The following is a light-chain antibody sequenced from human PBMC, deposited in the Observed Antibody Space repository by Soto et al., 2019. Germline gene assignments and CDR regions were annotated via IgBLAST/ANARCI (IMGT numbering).Light chain of an antibody. V-gene: IGLV2-14*01. J-gene: IGLJ3*02. CDR2: EVS. Sequence: QSALTQAASVSGSPGQSITISCTGTSSDMGGSDYVSWYQKHPGKAPKVIIYEVSDRPSGVYDRFSGSKSGNTASLTISGLQAEDEADYYCSSYVTSGTLVFGGGTQLTVL. CDR1: SSDMGGSDY. CDR3: SSYVTSGTLV.